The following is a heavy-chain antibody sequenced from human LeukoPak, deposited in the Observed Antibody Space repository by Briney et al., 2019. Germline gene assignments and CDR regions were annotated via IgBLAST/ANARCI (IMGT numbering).Heavy chain of an antibody. CDR2: IYDSGST. CDR3: ARELVRGVIGAFDI. Sequence: SETLSLTCTVAGGSIRDYYLSWIRQPPGKGLEWIGYIYDSGSTNYNPSLKSRVTISVGTSKKYLSLKLSSVTAADTAVYYCARELVRGVIGAFDIWGQGTMVTVSS. J-gene: IGHJ3*02. CDR1: GGSIRDYY. D-gene: IGHD3-10*01. V-gene: IGHV4-59*01.